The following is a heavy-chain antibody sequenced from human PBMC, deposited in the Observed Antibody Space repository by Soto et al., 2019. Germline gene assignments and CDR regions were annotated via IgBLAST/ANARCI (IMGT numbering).Heavy chain of an antibody. J-gene: IGHJ4*02. CDR2: ISGSGGST. V-gene: IGHV3-23*01. Sequence: GGSLRLSCAASGFTFSSYAMSWVRQAPGKGLEWVSAISGSGGSTYYADSVKGRFTISRDNSKNTLYLQMNSLRAEDTAVYYCAKATAWYYDFWSGYYQGPRNEIFDYWGQGTLVTVSS. CDR1: GFTFSSYA. D-gene: IGHD3-3*01. CDR3: AKATAWYYDFWSGYYQGPRNEIFDY.